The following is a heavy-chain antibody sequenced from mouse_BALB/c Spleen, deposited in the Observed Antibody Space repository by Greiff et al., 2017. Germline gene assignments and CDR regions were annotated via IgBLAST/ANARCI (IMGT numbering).Heavy chain of an antibody. J-gene: IGHJ4*01. CDR2: INPSTGYT. V-gene: IGHV1-7*01. D-gene: IGHD3-1*01. Sequence: VQGVESGAELAKPGASVKMSCKASGYTFTSYWMHWVKQRPGQGLEWIGYINPSTGYTEYNQKFKDKATLTADKSSSTAYMQLSSLTSEDSAVYYCARSQLGLFYYAMDYWGQGTSVTVSS. CDR3: ARSQLGLFYYAMDY. CDR1: GYTFTSYW.